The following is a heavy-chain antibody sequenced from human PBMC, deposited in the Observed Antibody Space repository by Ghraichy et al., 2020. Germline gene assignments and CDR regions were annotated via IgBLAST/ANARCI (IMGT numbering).Heavy chain of an antibody. CDR3: ARGFAYYDSSGYPLA. J-gene: IGHJ5*02. CDR2: INHSGST. D-gene: IGHD3-22*01. V-gene: IGHV4-34*01. Sequence: SQTLSLTCAVYGGSFSGYYWSWIRQPPGKGLEWIGEINHSGSTNYNPSLKSRVTISVDTSKNQFSLKLSSVTAADTAVYYCARGFAYYDSSGYPLAWGQGTLVTVSS. CDR1: GGSFSGYY.